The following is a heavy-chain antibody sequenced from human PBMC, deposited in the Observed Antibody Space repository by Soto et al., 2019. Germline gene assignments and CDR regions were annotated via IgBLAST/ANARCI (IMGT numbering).Heavy chain of an antibody. Sequence: SVKVSCKASGGTFSSYAISWVRQAPGQGLEWMGGIIPIFGTANYAQKFQGRVTITADESTSTAYMELSSLKFEDTAVYYCAREGAITQSMDQWGQGTLVTVSS. J-gene: IGHJ4*02. CDR1: GGTFSSYA. D-gene: IGHD2-2*01. CDR2: IIPIFGTA. CDR3: AREGAITQSMDQ. V-gene: IGHV1-69*13.